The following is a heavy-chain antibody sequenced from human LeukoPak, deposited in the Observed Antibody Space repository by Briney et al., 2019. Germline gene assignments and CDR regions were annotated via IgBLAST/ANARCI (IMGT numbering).Heavy chain of an antibody. V-gene: IGHV3-7*01. D-gene: IGHD2-15*01. CDR2: IKPDGSEK. Sequence: GGSLRLSCAASGFTFSDYWMTWVRQAPGEGLDWVATIKPDGSEKFYVDSVKGRFTISRDNAKNSLYLQMNSLRAEDTAVYYCARDWLGYCSGGSCYYLGNAFDIWGQGTMVTVSS. CDR3: ARDWLGYCSGGSCYYLGNAFDI. J-gene: IGHJ3*02. CDR1: GFTFSDYW.